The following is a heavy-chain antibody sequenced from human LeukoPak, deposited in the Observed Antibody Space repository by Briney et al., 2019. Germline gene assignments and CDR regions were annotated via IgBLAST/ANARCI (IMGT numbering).Heavy chain of an antibody. D-gene: IGHD1-26*01. V-gene: IGHV4-61*01. CDR1: GGSISSSSYY. CDR3: ARDFGLEEGGSYYNYFDY. CDR2: IYYSGST. Sequence: SETLSLTCTVSGGSISSSSYYWGWIRQPPGKGLEWIGYIYYSGSTNYNPSLKSRVTISVDTSKNQFSLKLSSVTAADTAVYYCARDFGLEEGGSYYNYFDYWGQGTLVTVSS. J-gene: IGHJ4*02.